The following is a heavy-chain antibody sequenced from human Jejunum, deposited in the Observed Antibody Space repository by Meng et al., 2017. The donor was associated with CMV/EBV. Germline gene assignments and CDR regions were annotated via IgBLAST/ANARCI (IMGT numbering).Heavy chain of an antibody. D-gene: IGHD3-22*01. CDR3: ARDNDGSSHYSQFGY. CDR2: LWYDGSRK. CDR1: GFPLNSYG. Sequence: SGFPLNSYGIHWVRQFPGKVLEWVAVLWYDGSRKYFADSVQGRFSISRDDSKNTVYLQMNSLRAEDTAVYYCARDNDGSSHYSQFGYWGQGTLVTVSS. J-gene: IGHJ4*02. V-gene: IGHV3-33*01.